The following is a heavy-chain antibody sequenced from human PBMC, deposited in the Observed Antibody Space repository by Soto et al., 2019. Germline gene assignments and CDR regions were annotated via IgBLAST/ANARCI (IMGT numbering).Heavy chain of an antibody. Sequence: EVQLVESGGGLVKPGGSLRLSCAASGFTFSSYSMNWVRQAPGKGLEWVSSISSSSSYIYYADSVKGRFTISRDNAKNSLYLQMNSLRAEDTAVYYCARDSGIRTTVAKFDYWGQGTLVTVSS. V-gene: IGHV3-21*01. CDR1: GFTFSSYS. D-gene: IGHD4-17*01. J-gene: IGHJ4*02. CDR2: ISSSSSYI. CDR3: ARDSGIRTTVAKFDY.